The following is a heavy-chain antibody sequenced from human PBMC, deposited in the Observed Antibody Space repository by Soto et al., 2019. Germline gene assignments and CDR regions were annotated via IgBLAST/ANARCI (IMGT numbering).Heavy chain of an antibody. V-gene: IGHV1-18*01. J-gene: IGHJ5*01. CDR1: GYTFTSYG. Sequence: QVQLVQSGAEVKKPGASVKVSCKASGYTFTSYGISWVRQAPGQGLEWMGWISAYNGNTNYAQKLQGRVTMTTDTSTSRAYMRLRSLRSHDTAVYYCARGRCSRTSSYGGDWLVPWGQGTLVTVSS. D-gene: IGHD2-2*01. CDR3: ARGRCSRTSSYGGDWLVP. CDR2: ISAYNGNT.